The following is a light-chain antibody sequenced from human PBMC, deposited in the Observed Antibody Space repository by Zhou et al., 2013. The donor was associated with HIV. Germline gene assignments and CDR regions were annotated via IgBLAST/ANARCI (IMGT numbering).Light chain of an antibody. CDR3: QHYYSYPFT. J-gene: IGKJ3*01. V-gene: IGKV1-27*01. CDR1: QGISNY. Sequence: DIQMTQSPSSLSASVGDRVTITCRASQGISNYLAWYQQTPGKVPKLLIYGASTLQSGVTSRFSGSASGTDFTLTISCLQSEDFATYYCQHYYSYPFTFGPGTKVDIK. CDR2: GAS.